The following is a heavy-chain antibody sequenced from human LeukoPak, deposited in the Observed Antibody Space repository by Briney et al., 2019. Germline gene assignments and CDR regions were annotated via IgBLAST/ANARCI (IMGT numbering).Heavy chain of an antibody. CDR3: ARDLRVPYYYGSGSFKFWFDP. D-gene: IGHD3-10*01. CDR2: IYHSGNT. CDR1: GGSISSSNW. Sequence: SETLSLTCAVSGGSISSSNWWSWVRQPPGKGLEWIGEIYHSGNTNYNPSLKSRVTILEDKSKNQFSLKLSSVTAADTAVYYCARDLRVPYYYGSGSFKFWFDPWGQGTLVTVSS. J-gene: IGHJ5*02. V-gene: IGHV4-4*02.